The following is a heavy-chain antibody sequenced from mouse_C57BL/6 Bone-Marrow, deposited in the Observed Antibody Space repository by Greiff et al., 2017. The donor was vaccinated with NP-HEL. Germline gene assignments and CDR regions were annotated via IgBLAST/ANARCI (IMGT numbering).Heavy chain of an antibody. J-gene: IGHJ2*01. CDR1: GFSLTSYG. CDR3: AKNVYYGYDGPYFDY. Sequence: QVQLQQSGPGLVQPSQSLSITCTVSGFSLTSYGVHWVRQSPGKGLEWLGVIWRGGSTDYNAAFMSRLSITKDNSKSQVFFKMNSLQADDTAIYYCAKNVYYGYDGPYFDYWGQGTTLTVSS. D-gene: IGHD2-2*01. CDR2: IWRGGST. V-gene: IGHV2-5*01.